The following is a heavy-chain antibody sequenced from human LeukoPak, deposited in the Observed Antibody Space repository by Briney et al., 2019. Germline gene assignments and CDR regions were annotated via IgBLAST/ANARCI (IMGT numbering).Heavy chain of an antibody. CDR3: ETTVPCGDWTGF. Sequence: ASVKVSCKASVYTFTNYDTNWVRQATGQGREGVGGMSPKKWNKGCAEKFQGENIMIKNIPTHTAYMELSSLRSEDTAVYFCETTVPCGDWTGFWGQGTLVTVSS. CDR2: MSPKKWNK. CDR1: VYTFTNYD. D-gene: IGHD2-21*02. V-gene: IGHV1-8*01. J-gene: IGHJ1*01.